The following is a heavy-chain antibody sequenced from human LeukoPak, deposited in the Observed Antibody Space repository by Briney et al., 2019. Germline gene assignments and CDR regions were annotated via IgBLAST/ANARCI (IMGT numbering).Heavy chain of an antibody. Sequence: GGSLRLSCAASGFTFDDYAMHWVRKPPGKGLEWVSLISGVGGSTYNADSVKGRFTISRDNSKNSLYLQMNSLRTEDTALYYCAKDRGAVAGTGWYYYYYYYGMDVWGQGTTVTVSS. CDR3: AKDRGAVAGTGWYYYYYYYGMDV. CDR2: ISGVGGST. D-gene: IGHD6-19*01. V-gene: IGHV3-43*02. CDR1: GFTFDDYA. J-gene: IGHJ6*02.